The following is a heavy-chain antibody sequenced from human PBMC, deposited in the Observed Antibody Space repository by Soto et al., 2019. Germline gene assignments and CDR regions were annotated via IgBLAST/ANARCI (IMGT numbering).Heavy chain of an antibody. CDR1: GFTFSSYA. CDR2: ISGSGGST. D-gene: IGHD3-16*01. V-gene: IGHV3-23*01. CDR3: ANLYVPYYYYYMDV. Sequence: GGSLRLSCAASGFTFSSYAMSWVRQAPGKGLEWVSAISGSGGSTYYADSVKGRFTISRDNSKNTLYLQMNSLRAEDTAVYYCANLYVPYYYYYMDVWGKGTTVTISS. J-gene: IGHJ6*03.